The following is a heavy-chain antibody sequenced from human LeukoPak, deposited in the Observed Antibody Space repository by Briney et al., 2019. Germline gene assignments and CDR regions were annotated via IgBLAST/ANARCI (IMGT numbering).Heavy chain of an antibody. D-gene: IGHD2-15*01. CDR2: IIPIFGSA. CDR1: GGTFSSYA. V-gene: IGHV1-69*01. Sequence: ASVKVSCKASGGTFSSYAISWVRQAPGQGLEWMGGIIPIFGSANYAQKFQGRVTITADESTSTAYMELSSLRSEDTAVYYCARGFGEVVAATGLWGQGTLVTVSS. J-gene: IGHJ4*02. CDR3: ARGFGEVVAATGL.